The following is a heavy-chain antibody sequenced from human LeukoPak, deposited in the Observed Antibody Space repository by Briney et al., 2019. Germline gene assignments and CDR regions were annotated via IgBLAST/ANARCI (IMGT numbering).Heavy chain of an antibody. CDR1: GFTLSSYS. J-gene: IGHJ4*02. V-gene: IGHV3-48*04. D-gene: IGHD4-11*01. Sequence: GGSLRLSCAASGFTLSSYSMNWVRQAPGKGLEWVSFISSSSSTIYYADSVKGRFTISRDNAKNSLYLQMNSLRAEDTAVYYCARGGTTNDYWGQGTLVTVSS. CDR3: ARGGTTNDY. CDR2: ISSSSSTI.